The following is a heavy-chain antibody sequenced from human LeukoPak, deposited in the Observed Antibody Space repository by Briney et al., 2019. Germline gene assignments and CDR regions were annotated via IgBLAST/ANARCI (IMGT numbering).Heavy chain of an antibody. Sequence: GGSLRLSCAASGFTFDDYGMSWVRHAPGKGLEWVSGINWNGGSTVYADSVKGRFTISRDNAKNSLYLQMNSLRAEDTALYYCARDGRYYDFWSGYYTGYYYYYMDVWGKGTTVTVSS. D-gene: IGHD3-3*01. V-gene: IGHV3-20*04. CDR2: INWNGGST. CDR1: GFTFDDYG. J-gene: IGHJ6*03. CDR3: ARDGRYYDFWSGYYTGYYYYYMDV.